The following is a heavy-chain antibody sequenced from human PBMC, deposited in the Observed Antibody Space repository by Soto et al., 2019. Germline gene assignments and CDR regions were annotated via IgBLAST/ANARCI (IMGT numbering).Heavy chain of an antibody. CDR2: IYHSGST. V-gene: IGHV4-4*02. CDR3: ARYFTGGGYSGYPRRYFDY. D-gene: IGHD5-12*01. CDR1: GGSISSSNW. J-gene: IGHJ4*02. Sequence: QVQLQESGPGLVKPSGTLSLTCAVSGGSISSSNWWSWVRQPPGKGLEWIGAIYHSGSTNYNPSLKSRVTISVDKSKNQCSLKLSSVTAADTAVYYCARYFTGGGYSGYPRRYFDYWGQGTLVTVSS.